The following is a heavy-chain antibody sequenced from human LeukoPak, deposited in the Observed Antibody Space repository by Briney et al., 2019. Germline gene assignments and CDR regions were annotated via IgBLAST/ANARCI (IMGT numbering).Heavy chain of an antibody. V-gene: IGHV4-38-2*01. CDR2: IHHSGYT. D-gene: IGHD3-10*01. Sequence: SETLSLTCAVSGYSINNTYFWGWIRQPPGKGLEWIGSIHHSGYTFYNPSLKGRVTISVDTSKNQFSLKLNSVTAADTAVYYCARQSYDSGTFYYTYWGQGTPVTVSS. CDR1: GYSINNTYF. CDR3: ARQSYDSGTFYYTY. J-gene: IGHJ4*02.